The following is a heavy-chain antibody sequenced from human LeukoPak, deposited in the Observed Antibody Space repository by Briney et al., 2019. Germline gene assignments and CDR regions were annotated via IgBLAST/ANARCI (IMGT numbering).Heavy chain of an antibody. CDR1: GGSIINSIYY. D-gene: IGHD4-17*01. Sequence: SETLSLTCTVSGGSIINSIYYWDWIRQPPGTGLEWIGSINYSGSTYYNPSLKSRVTISVDTSKNQFSLKLSSVTAADTAVYYCARQMTTVTTTRGPNFQHWGQGTLVTVSS. CDR3: ARQMTTVTTTRGPNFQH. J-gene: IGHJ1*01. V-gene: IGHV4-39*01. CDR2: INYSGST.